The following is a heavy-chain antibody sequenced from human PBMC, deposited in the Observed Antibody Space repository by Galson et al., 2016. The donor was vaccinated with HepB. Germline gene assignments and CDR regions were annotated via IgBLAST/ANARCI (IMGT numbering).Heavy chain of an antibody. J-gene: IGHJ3*02. CDR3: SRAMIRGVIKASLNDAFDI. D-gene: IGHD3-10*01. V-gene: IGHV3-11*06. Sequence: LRLPCSASGFTFNDYYMNWIRQAPGKGLEWVSSISNSGYYTNYAASVEGRLTISRDNAKNSLYLQMNSLRAEDTVVYYCSRAMIRGVIKASLNDAFDIWGQGTLVTVSS. CDR2: ISNSGYYT. CDR1: GFTFNDYY.